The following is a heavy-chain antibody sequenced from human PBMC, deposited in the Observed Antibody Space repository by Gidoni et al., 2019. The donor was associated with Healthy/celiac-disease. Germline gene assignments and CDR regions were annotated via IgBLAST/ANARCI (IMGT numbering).Heavy chain of an antibody. CDR2: IYYSGST. CDR1: GGSSISRSYY. Sequence: QLQLQESGPGLVKPSETLSPTCPVSGGSSISRSYYWCWIRQPPGKGLEWIGSIYYSGSTYYNPSLKSRVTISVDTSKNQFSLKLSSVTAADTAVYYCARYRSNYDSSGYGRYFDYWGQGTLVTVSS. D-gene: IGHD3-22*01. J-gene: IGHJ4*02. V-gene: IGHV4-39*01. CDR3: ARYRSNYDSSGYGRYFDY.